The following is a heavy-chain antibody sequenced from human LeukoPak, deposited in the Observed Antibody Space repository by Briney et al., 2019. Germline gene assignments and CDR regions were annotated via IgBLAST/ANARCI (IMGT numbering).Heavy chain of an antibody. J-gene: IGHJ4*02. Sequence: ASVKVSCKASGYTFTSYGISWVRQAPGQGLEWMGWISAYNGNTNYAQKLQGRVTMTTDTSTNTAYMELRSLRSDDTAVYYCARGSPLYCGDDCYDHLLDYWGQGTLVTVSS. CDR1: GYTFTSYG. V-gene: IGHV1-18*01. CDR2: ISAYNGNT. D-gene: IGHD2-21*02. CDR3: ARGSPLYCGDDCYDHLLDY.